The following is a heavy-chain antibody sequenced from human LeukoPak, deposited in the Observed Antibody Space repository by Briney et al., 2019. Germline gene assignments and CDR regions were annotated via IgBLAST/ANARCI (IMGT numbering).Heavy chain of an antibody. D-gene: IGHD1-1*01. J-gene: IGHJ4*02. CDR1: GFTVSSNE. CDR2: ISGGST. CDR3: AKDARYGFDY. Sequence: SGGSLRLSCAASGFTVSSNEMSWVRQAPGKGLEWVSSISGGSTYYADSVKGRFTISRDNSKNTLYLQMNSVRAEDTAVYYCAKDARYGFDYWGQGTLVTVSS. V-gene: IGHV3-38-3*01.